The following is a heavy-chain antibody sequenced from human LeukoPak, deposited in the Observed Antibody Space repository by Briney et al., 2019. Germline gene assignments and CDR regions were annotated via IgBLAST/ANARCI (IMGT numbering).Heavy chain of an antibody. J-gene: IGHJ4*02. CDR2: ISGSGGST. Sequence: ETLSLTCTVSGGSISSYYWSWVRQAPGKGLGWVSAISGSGGSTYYADSVKGRFTISRDNSKNTLYLQMNSPRAEDTAVYYCAKDDCSGGSCYPVWGQGTLVTVSS. CDR1: GGSISSYY. D-gene: IGHD2-15*01. CDR3: AKDDCSGGSCYPV. V-gene: IGHV3-23*01.